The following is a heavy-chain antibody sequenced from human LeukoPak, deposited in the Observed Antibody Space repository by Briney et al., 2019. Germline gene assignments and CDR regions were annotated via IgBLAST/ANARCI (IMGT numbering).Heavy chain of an antibody. Sequence: GGSLRLSCAASGFTFSDYYMIRIRQAPGEGLEWVSYISSSGGYTNHADSVKGRFTISRDNAKNSLYLQMNSLRAEDTAVYYCARADSTAWFDYWGQGIQVTVSS. D-gene: IGHD2-2*01. CDR2: ISSSGGYT. J-gene: IGHJ4*02. CDR1: GFTFSDYY. V-gene: IGHV3-11*05. CDR3: ARADSTAWFDY.